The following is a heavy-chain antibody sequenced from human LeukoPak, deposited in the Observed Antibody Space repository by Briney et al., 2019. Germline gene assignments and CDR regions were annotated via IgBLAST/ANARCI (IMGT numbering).Heavy chain of an antibody. Sequence: GGSLRLSCAASGFTFSSYSMNWVRQAPGKGLEWVSYISSSSSTIYYADSVKGRFTISRDNAKNSLYLQMNSLRAEDTAVYYCARDLVVVVVAAPGRHDAFDIWGQGTMVTVSS. D-gene: IGHD2-15*01. CDR2: ISSSSSTI. J-gene: IGHJ3*02. CDR1: GFTFSSYS. CDR3: ARDLVVVVVAAPGRHDAFDI. V-gene: IGHV3-48*01.